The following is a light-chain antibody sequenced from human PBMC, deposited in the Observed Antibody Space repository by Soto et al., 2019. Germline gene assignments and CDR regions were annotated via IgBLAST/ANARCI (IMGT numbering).Light chain of an antibody. J-gene: IGLJ1*01. V-gene: IGLV2-14*01. CDR1: SSDVGGYNY. CDR3: SSYTGSSNLEV. Sequence: QSVLTQPASVSGSPGQSITISCTGTSSDVGGYNYVSWYQQHPGKAPKLMIYDVSNRPSGVSNRFSGSKSGNTASLTISGLQAEDEADYYCSSYTGSSNLEVFGTGTKVTVL. CDR2: DVS.